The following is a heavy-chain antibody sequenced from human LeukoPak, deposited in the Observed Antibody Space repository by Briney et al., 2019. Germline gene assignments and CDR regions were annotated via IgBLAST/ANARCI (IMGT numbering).Heavy chain of an antibody. Sequence: SETLSLTCTVSGDSIGTNYWHWVRQPPGKGLEWIGFINYSGNTNHNPSLKSRVTISVDTSKNQVSLKVTSVTAADTAVYYCARGGSYYDVMPGKGGFDNWGQGTLVIVSS. V-gene: IGHV4-59*01. CDR1: GDSIGTNY. D-gene: IGHD3-9*01. J-gene: IGHJ4*02. CDR2: INYSGNT. CDR3: ARGGSYYDVMPGKGGFDN.